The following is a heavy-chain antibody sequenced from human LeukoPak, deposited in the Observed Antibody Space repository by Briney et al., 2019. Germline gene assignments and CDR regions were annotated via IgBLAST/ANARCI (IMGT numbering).Heavy chain of an antibody. J-gene: IGHJ4*02. D-gene: IGHD6-13*01. CDR2: ISSSSSYI. CDR3: ANWPELRSSSSWFYY. CDR1: RFTISSYA. Sequence: GGSLRLSCAASRFTISSYAMSWVRQAPGKGLEWVSSISSSSSYIYYADSVKGRFTISRDNAKNSLYLQMNSLRAEDTAVYYCANWPELRSSSSWFYYWGQGTLVTVSS. V-gene: IGHV3-21*01.